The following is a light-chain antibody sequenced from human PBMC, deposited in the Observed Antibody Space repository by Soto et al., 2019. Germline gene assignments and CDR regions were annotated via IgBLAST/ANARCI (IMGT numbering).Light chain of an antibody. CDR1: QSVSSY. CDR2: DAS. V-gene: IGKV3D-15*02. CDR3: QQYDNSPIT. Sequence: IVMTQSPATLSVSPGERAALSCMASQSVSSYLAWYQQKPGQAPRLLIYDASNRATGIPARFSGSGSGTDFTLTISRLEPEDFAVYYCQQYDNSPITFGQGTRLEIK. J-gene: IGKJ5*01.